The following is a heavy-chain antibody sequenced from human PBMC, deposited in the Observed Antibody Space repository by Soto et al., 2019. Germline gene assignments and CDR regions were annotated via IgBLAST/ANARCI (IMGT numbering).Heavy chain of an antibody. CDR1: GFTFSSYS. Sequence: EVQLVESGGGLVQPGGSLRLSCAASGFTFSSYSMNWVRQAPGKGLEWVSYISSSSSTIFYADSVKGRFTISRDNAKNSLHLQMNSLRDEDTAVYYCAREGSSSGYYYDDYYYGMDVWGRGTTVTVSS. CDR3: AREGSSSGYYYDDYYYGMDV. V-gene: IGHV3-48*02. J-gene: IGHJ6*02. D-gene: IGHD3-22*01. CDR2: ISSSSSTI.